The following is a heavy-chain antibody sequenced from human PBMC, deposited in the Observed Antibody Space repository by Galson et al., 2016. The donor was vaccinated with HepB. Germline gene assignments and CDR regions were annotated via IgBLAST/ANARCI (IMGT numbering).Heavy chain of an antibody. D-gene: IGHD6-19*01. CDR3: ARQLAPFTSAWFDY. V-gene: IGHV2-5*02. CDR2: IYWDNDK. CDR1: GFSLSTDEVA. J-gene: IGHJ4*02. Sequence: ALVKPTQTLTLTCTFSGFSLSTDEVAVGWLRQPPGKALEWLTPIYWDNDKRYSPSLSSRLTITKDTSRNQVVLRMTNVEPADTATYYCARQLAPFTSAWFDYWGQGTLVTVSS.